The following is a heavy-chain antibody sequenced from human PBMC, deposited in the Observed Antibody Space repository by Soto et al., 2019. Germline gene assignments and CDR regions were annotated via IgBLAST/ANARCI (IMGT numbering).Heavy chain of an antibody. Sequence: QVQLVESGGGVVQPGRSLRLSCAASGFTFSSYAMNWVRQAPGKGLEWVAVISYDGSNKYYADSVKGRFTISRDNSKNTLYLQMNSLRAEDTAVYYCARISMGGYLIDYYYGMDVWGQGTTVTVSS. D-gene: IGHD3-22*01. CDR1: GFTFSSYA. V-gene: IGHV3-30-3*01. J-gene: IGHJ6*02. CDR2: ISYDGSNK. CDR3: ARISMGGYLIDYYYGMDV.